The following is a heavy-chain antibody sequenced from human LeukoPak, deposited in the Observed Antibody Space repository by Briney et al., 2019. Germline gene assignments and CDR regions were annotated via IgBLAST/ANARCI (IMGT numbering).Heavy chain of an antibody. Sequence: GGSLRLSCAASGFTFSSYAMHWVRQAPGKGLEWAAVISYDGSNKYYADSVKGRFTISRDNSKNTLYLQMNSLRAEDTAVYYCAKDRDSSGYYLALDYWGQGTLVTVSS. CDR1: GFTFSSYA. V-gene: IGHV3-30*04. CDR2: ISYDGSNK. D-gene: IGHD3-22*01. J-gene: IGHJ4*02. CDR3: AKDRDSSGYYLALDY.